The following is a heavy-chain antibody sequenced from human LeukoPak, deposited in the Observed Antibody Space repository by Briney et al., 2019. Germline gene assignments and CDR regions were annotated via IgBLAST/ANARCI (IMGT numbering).Heavy chain of an antibody. CDR1: GFTFDDYG. CDR2: INWNGGST. Sequence: GSLRLSCAASGFTFDDYGMSWVRQAPGKGLEWVSGINWNGGSTGYADSVKGRFTISRDNAKNSLYLQMNSLRAEDTALYCCARDSAQQLVPLFDYWGQGTLVTVSS. V-gene: IGHV3-20*04. D-gene: IGHD6-13*01. J-gene: IGHJ4*02. CDR3: ARDSAQQLVPLFDY.